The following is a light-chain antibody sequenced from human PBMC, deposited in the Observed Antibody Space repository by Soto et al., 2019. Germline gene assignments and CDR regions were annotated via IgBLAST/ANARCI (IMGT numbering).Light chain of an antibody. Sequence: DIQMTQSPSTLSASVGDRVTITCRASKSISSWLAWYQQKPGKAPKLLIYKASSLESGVPSRFSGSGSGTEFTLTISSLQPDDFATYYCQQYNSSPSFGGGTKVEIK. CDR1: KSISSW. V-gene: IGKV1-5*03. CDR3: QQYNSSPS. J-gene: IGKJ4*01. CDR2: KAS.